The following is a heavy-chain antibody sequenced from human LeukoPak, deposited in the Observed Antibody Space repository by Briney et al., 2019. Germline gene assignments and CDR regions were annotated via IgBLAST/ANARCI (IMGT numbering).Heavy chain of an antibody. V-gene: IGHV3-30*04. CDR1: GFTFSSYA. CDR3: ARAYGSSWSPWFFDY. CDR2: ISYDGSNK. J-gene: IGHJ4*02. Sequence: GGSLRLSCAASGFTFSSYAMHWVRQAPGKGLEWVAVISYDGSNKYYADSVKGRFTISRDNSKNTLYLQMNSLRAEDTAVYYCARAYGSSWSPWFFDYWGQGTLVTVSS. D-gene: IGHD6-13*01.